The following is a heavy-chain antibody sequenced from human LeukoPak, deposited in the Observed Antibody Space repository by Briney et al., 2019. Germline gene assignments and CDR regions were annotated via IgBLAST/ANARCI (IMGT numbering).Heavy chain of an antibody. D-gene: IGHD3-10*01. J-gene: IGHJ4*02. CDR3: ASLARYYYGSGWPSIDY. Sequence: SETLSLTCTVSGGSISSYYWSWIRQPPGKGLEWNGYIYYSGSTNYNPSLKSRVTISVDTSKNQFSLKLSSVTAADTAVYYCASLARYYYGSGWPSIDYWGPGTLVTVSS. CDR1: GGSISSYY. CDR2: IYYSGST. V-gene: IGHV4-59*01.